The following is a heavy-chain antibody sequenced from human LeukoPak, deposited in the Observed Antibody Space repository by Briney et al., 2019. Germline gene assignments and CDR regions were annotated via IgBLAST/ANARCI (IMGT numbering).Heavy chain of an antibody. Sequence: GASVKVSCKASGGTFSSYAISWVRQAPGQGLEWMGGIIPIFGTANYAQKFQGRVTITADESTSTAYMELSSLRSEDTAVYYCARDGVSDILTGSHYWGQGTLDTVSS. J-gene: IGHJ4*02. V-gene: IGHV1-69*13. CDR1: GGTFSSYA. D-gene: IGHD3-9*01. CDR2: IIPIFGTA. CDR3: ARDGVSDILTGSHY.